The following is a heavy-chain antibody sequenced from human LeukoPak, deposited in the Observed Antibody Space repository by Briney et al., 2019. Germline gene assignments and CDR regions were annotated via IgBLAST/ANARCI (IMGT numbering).Heavy chain of an antibody. V-gene: IGHV4-34*01. CDR2: INHSGST. D-gene: IGHD6-13*01. Sequence: PSETLSLTCAVYGGSSSGYYWSWIRQPPGKGLKWIGEINHSGSTNYNPSLKSRVTISVDTSKNQLSLKLSSVTAADTAVYYCARESIAEAGTWYYYYYMDVWGKGTTVTVSS. J-gene: IGHJ6*03. CDR1: GGSSSGYY. CDR3: ARESIAEAGTWYYYYYMDV.